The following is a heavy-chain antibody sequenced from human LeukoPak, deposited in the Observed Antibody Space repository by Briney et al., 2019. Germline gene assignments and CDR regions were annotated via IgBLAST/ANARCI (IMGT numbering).Heavy chain of an antibody. CDR3: ARTQIYCSGGRCYLDY. CDR2: IGGSGRGT. Sequence: GGSLRLPCAASGFTFNKYDMTWVRQAPGKGLEWVSAIGGSGRGTHYADSVKGRFTISRDNSKNTLYLQMNSLRVEDTAVYFCARTQIYCSGGRCYLDYWGQGTLVTASS. V-gene: IGHV3-23*01. D-gene: IGHD2-15*01. CDR1: GFTFNKYD. J-gene: IGHJ4*03.